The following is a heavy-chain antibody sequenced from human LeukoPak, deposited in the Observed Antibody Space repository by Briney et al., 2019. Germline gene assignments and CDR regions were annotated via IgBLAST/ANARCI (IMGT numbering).Heavy chain of an antibody. V-gene: IGHV7-4-1*02. J-gene: IGHJ4*02. Sequence: ASVKVSCKASGYTFTSYAMNWVRQAPGQGLEWMGWINTNTGNPTYAQGFTGRFVFSLDTSVSTAYLQMNSLRAEDTAVYYCARVDMIVVAAFDYWGQGTLVTVSS. D-gene: IGHD3-22*01. CDR3: ARVDMIVVAAFDY. CDR1: GYTFTSYA. CDR2: INTNTGNP.